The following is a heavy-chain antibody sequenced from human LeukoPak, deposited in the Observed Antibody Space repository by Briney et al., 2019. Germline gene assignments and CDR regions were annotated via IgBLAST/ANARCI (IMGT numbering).Heavy chain of an antibody. CDR2: ISGSGGST. V-gene: IGHV3-23*01. D-gene: IGHD6-19*01. J-gene: IGHJ5*02. CDR1: GFTFSSYA. CDR3: AKDPGSGWYGNCFDP. Sequence: GGSLRLSCAASGFTFSSYAMSWVSQAPGKGLEWVSAISGSGGSTDYADSVKGRFTISRDNSKNTLYLQMNSLRPEDTAVYYCAKDPGSGWYGNCFDPWRPGTLVTVSS.